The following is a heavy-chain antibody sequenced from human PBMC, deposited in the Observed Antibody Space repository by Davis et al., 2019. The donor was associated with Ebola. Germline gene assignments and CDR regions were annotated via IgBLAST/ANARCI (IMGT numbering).Heavy chain of an antibody. CDR3: TTESGPGSNFDY. CDR2: ISRSSSYM. D-gene: IGHD3-3*01. CDR1: GFTFSSYN. V-gene: IGHV3-21*01. Sequence: GESLKISCAASGFTFSSYNMNCVRQAPGKGLEWVSSISRSSSYMYYVDSVKGRFTISRDNAKNSLYLQMNSLRAEDTAVYYCTTESGPGSNFDYWGQGTLVTVSS. J-gene: IGHJ4*02.